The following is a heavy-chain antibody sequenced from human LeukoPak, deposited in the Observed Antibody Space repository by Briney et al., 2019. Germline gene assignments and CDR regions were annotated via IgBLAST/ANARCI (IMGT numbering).Heavy chain of an antibody. CDR1: GFTFSSYA. D-gene: IGHD3-10*01. V-gene: IGHV3-23*01. Sequence: PGGSLRLSCAASGFTFSSYAMSWVRQAPGKGREWVSAISGSCGSTYYADSVKGRFTISRDNSKNTLYLQMNSLRAEDTAVYYCAKGAVGELLLLCDYWGQGTLVTVSS. J-gene: IGHJ4*02. CDR2: ISGSCGST. CDR3: AKGAVGELLLLCDY.